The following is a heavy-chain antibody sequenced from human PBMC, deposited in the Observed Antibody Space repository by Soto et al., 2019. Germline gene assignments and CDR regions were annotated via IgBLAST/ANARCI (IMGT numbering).Heavy chain of an antibody. V-gene: IGHV1-2*02. CDR2: NNPKSGGT. D-gene: IGHD6-19*01. CDR3: ARRGLTAVSAYYLDY. J-gene: IGHJ4*02. Sequence: QVQLVQSGAEVKKPGASVKVSCKASGYTFTVYYMHWVRQAPGQGLEWMGWNNPKSGGTDYAQRFQGRVTMTRDTSINTAYMELTRLRSDDTAVYYCARRGLTAVSAYYLDYWGQGTLVTVSS. CDR1: GYTFTVYY.